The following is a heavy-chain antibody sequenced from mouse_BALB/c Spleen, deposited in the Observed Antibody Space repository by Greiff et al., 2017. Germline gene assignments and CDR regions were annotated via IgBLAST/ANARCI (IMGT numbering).Heavy chain of an antibody. Sequence: QVQLQQSGAELVKPGASVKLSCKASGYTFTSYYMYWVKQRPGQGLEWIGEINPSNGGTNFNEKFKSKATLTVDKSSSTAYMQLSSLTSEDSAVYYCTRSHRYDDDAMDYWVQGTSVTVSS. D-gene: IGHD2-14*01. CDR2: INPSNGGT. J-gene: IGHJ4*01. CDR1: GYTFTSYY. V-gene: IGHV1S81*02. CDR3: TRSHRYDDDAMDY.